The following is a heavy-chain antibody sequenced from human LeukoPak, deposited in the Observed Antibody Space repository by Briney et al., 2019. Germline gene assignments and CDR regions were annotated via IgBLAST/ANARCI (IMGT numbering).Heavy chain of an antibody. J-gene: IGHJ6*02. CDR3: ARAKVPGTYYAMDV. CDR2: ISSSSSSR. D-gene: IGHD6-19*01. Sequence: PGGSLRLSCAASGFTFSDYYMSWIRLAPGKGLELVSYISSSSSSRYDADSVKGRFIISRDNAKKSLYLQMNSLRAEDTAVYYCARAKVPGTYYAMDVWGQGTTVTVSS. V-gene: IGHV3-11*01. CDR1: GFTFSDYY.